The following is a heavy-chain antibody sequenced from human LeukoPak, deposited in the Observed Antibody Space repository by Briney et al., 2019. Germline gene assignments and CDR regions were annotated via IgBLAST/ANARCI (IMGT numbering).Heavy chain of an antibody. CDR1: GFTFSSYA. Sequence: GGSLRLSCAASGFTFSSYAMSWVRQAPGKGLEWVSAISGSGGSTYYADSVKGRFTIPRDNSKNTLYLQMNSLRTEDTAVYYCAKDSPLSYYYGSGSYLTEWGQGTLVTVSS. J-gene: IGHJ4*02. V-gene: IGHV3-23*01. CDR2: ISGSGGST. D-gene: IGHD3-10*01. CDR3: AKDSPLSYYYGSGSYLTE.